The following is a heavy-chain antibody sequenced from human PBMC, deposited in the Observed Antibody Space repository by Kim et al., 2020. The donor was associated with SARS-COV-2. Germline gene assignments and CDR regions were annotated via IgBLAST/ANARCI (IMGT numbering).Heavy chain of an antibody. CDR3: ARVGITLGYYGSGPIDP. Sequence: VKGRFTISRDNTKNSLYLQMNSLRAEDTAVYYCARVGITLGYYGSGPIDPWGQGTLVTVSS. J-gene: IGHJ5*02. V-gene: IGHV3-11*01. D-gene: IGHD3-10*01.